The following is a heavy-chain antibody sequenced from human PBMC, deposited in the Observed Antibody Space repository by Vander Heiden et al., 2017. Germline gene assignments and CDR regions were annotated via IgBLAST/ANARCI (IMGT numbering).Heavy chain of an antibody. Sequence: QVQLVESGGGVVQPGRSLRLSCAASGFTFRRYGMHWVRQAPGKGLEWVAVISYDGSNKYYADSVKGRFTISRDNSKNTLYLQMNSLRAEDTAVYYCATKRKGRYSYAGDYFDYWGQGTLVTVSS. J-gene: IGHJ4*02. CDR3: ATKRKGRYSYAGDYFDY. CDR2: ISYDGSNK. CDR1: GFTFRRYG. V-gene: IGHV3-30*03. D-gene: IGHD5-18*01.